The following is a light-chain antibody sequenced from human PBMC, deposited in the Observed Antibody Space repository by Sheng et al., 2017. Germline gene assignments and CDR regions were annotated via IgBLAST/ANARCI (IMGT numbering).Light chain of an antibody. J-gene: IGLJ2*01. CDR2: RDS. CDR3: QSGDSSGTYVI. CDR1: ALPKRY. V-gene: IGLV3-25*03. Sequence: SYELAQPPSVSVSPGQTARIICSGDALPKRYTYWYQQKPGQAPLVVIYRDSERPSGIPERFSGSSSGTTVTLTISGVQAEDEADYYCQSGDSSGTYVIFGGGTKLTVL.